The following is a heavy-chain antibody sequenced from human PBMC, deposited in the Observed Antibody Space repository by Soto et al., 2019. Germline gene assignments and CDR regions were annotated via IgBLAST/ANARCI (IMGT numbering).Heavy chain of an antibody. CDR2: IYYSGST. CDR1: GGSISSSSYY. J-gene: IGHJ4*02. CDR3: ARHSSVAGTVDY. V-gene: IGHV4-39*01. D-gene: IGHD6-19*01. Sequence: SETLSLTCTVSGGSISSSSYYWGWIRQPPGKGLEWIGCIYYSGSTYYNPSLKSRVTISVDTSKNQFSLKLSSVTAADTAVYYCARHSSVAGTVDYWGQGTLVTVSS.